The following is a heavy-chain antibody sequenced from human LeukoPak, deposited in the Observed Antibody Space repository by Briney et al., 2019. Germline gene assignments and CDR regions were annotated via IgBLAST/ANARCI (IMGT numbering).Heavy chain of an antibody. V-gene: IGHV1-8*01. D-gene: IGHD5-24*01. CDR3: ASRRDGSNYAAFDI. Sequence: ASVKVSCKASGYTFTSYDINWVRQAPGQGLEWMGWMNPNSGNTGYAQKFQGRVTMTRNTSISTAYMELSSLRSEDTAVYYCASRRDGSNYAAFDIWGQGTMVTVSS. CDR1: GYTFTSYD. CDR2: MNPNSGNT. J-gene: IGHJ3*02.